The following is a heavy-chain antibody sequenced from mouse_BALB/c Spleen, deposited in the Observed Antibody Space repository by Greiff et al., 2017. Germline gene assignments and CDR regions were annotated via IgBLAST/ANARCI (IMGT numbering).Heavy chain of an antibody. Sequence: EVMLVESGGGLVKPGGSLKLSCAASGFTFSSYAMSWVRQTPVKRLEWVATISSGGSTYYPDRVKGRFTISRVNARNILYLQMSSMGSEDTAMYYCARGCGHWGRGTTLTVSA. CDR2: ISSGGST. CDR3: ARGCGH. CDR1: GFTFSSYA. J-gene: IGHJ2*01. V-gene: IGHV5-6-5*01.